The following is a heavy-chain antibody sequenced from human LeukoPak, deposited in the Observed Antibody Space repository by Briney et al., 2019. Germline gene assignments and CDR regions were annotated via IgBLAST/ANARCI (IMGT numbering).Heavy chain of an antibody. CDR2: ISGSGGST. V-gene: IGHV3-23*01. CDR3: AKDHYSSSWQGFDY. D-gene: IGHD6-13*01. Sequence: GGSLRLSCAASGFTFSSYGMSWVRQAPGKGLEWVSAISGSGGSTYYADSVKGRFTISRDNSKNTLYLQTNSLRAEDTAVYYCAKDHYSSSWQGFDYWGQGTLVTVSS. CDR1: GFTFSSYG. J-gene: IGHJ4*02.